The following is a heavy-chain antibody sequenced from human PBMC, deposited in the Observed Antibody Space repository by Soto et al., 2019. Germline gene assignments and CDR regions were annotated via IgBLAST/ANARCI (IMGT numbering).Heavy chain of an antibody. D-gene: IGHD3-16*01. J-gene: IGHJ3*02. Sequence: QVQLQESGPGLVKPSGTLSLTCAVSSGSISSSNWWSWVRQPPGKGLEWIGEIYHSGSTNYNPSLKRRVTISVDKSKNQFSLKLSSVTAADTAVYYCARLGGRPTGAFDIWGQGTMVTVSS. CDR2: IYHSGST. V-gene: IGHV4-4*02. CDR3: ARLGGRPTGAFDI. CDR1: SGSISSSNW.